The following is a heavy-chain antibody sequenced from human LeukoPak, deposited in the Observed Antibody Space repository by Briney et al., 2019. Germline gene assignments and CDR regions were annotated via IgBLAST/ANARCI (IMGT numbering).Heavy chain of an antibody. D-gene: IGHD3-9*01. CDR1: GYTFTGYY. V-gene: IGHV1-2*02. J-gene: IGHJ4*02. CDR3: ARGLGYYDFLAGFH. CDR2: INPNSGGT. Sequence: ASVKVSCKASGYTFTGYYMHWVRQAPGQGLEWMGWINPNSGGTNYAQKFQGRVTMTRDTSISTAYMELSRLRSDDTAVYYCARGLGYYDFLAGFHWGQGTLVTVPS.